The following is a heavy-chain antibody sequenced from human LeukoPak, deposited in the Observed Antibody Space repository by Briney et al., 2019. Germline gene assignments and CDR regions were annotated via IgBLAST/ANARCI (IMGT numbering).Heavy chain of an antibody. V-gene: IGHV3-23*01. J-gene: IGHJ6*02. Sequence: GGSLRLSCAASGFTFSNYAMNWVRQAPGKGLEWVSLISGSTGSTYYADSVKGRFSISRDNSKNTVYLQMNSLRVEDTAVYYCASVTIFGVTDYYYYGMDVWGQGTTVTVSS. CDR2: ISGSTGST. CDR3: ASVTIFGVTDYYYYGMDV. CDR1: GFTFSNYA. D-gene: IGHD3-3*01.